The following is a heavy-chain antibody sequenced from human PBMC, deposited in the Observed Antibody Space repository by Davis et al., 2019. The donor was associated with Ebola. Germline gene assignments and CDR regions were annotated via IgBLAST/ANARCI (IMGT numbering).Heavy chain of an antibody. CDR3: TSTGSDWYVGEFDY. CDR2: IRSKAYGGTT. Sequence: GESLKISCPASGFTFGDYAMSWFRQAPGKGLEWVGFIRSKAYGGTTEYAASVKGRFTISRDDSKSIAYLQMNSLKTEDTAVYYCTSTGSDWYVGEFDYWGQGTLVTVSS. V-gene: IGHV3-49*03. CDR1: GFTFGDYA. J-gene: IGHJ4*02. D-gene: IGHD6-19*01.